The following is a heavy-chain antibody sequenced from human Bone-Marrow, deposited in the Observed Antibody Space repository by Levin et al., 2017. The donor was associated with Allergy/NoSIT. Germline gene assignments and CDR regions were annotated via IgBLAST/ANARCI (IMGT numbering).Heavy chain of an antibody. V-gene: IGHV3-30-3*01. CDR3: ARDLAERYDILTGYYGFDY. J-gene: IGHJ4*02. CDR2: ISYDGSNK. D-gene: IGHD3-9*01. Sequence: GGSLRLSCAASGFTFSSYAMHWVRQAPGKGLEWVAVISYDGSNKYYADSVKGRFTISRDNSKNTLYLQMNSLRAEDTAVYYCARDLAERYDILTGYYGFDYWGQGTLVTVSS. CDR1: GFTFSSYA.